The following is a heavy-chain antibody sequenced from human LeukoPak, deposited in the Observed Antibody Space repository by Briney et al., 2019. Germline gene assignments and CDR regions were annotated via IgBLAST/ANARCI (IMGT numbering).Heavy chain of an antibody. CDR3: ARDVRGSSSEEFDY. Sequence: SVKVSCKASGGTFSSYAISWVRQAPGQGLKWMGGIIPIFGTANYAQKFQGRVTITADESTSTAYMELSSLRSEDTAVYYCARDVRGSSSEEFDYWGQGTLVTVSS. CDR2: IIPIFGTA. CDR1: GGTFSSYA. V-gene: IGHV1-69*01. D-gene: IGHD6-6*01. J-gene: IGHJ4*02.